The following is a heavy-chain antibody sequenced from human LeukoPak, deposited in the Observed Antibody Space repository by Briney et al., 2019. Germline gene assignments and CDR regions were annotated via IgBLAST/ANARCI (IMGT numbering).Heavy chain of an antibody. J-gene: IGHJ6*02. CDR1: GFTFSSYA. CDR2: ISGSGGST. V-gene: IGHV3-23*01. CDR3: AKDIEKQTSNYYYYGMDV. Sequence: GGSLRLSCAASGFTFSSYAMSWVRQAPGKGLEWVSAISGSGGSTYYADSVKGRFTISRDNSKNTLYLQTNSLRAEDTAVYYCAKDIEKQTSNYYYYGMDVWGQGTTVTVSS. D-gene: IGHD5-24*01.